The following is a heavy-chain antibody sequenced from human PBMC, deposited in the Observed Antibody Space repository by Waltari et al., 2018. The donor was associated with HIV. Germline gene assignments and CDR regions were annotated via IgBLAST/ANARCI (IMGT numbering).Heavy chain of an antibody. CDR2: INPDDRT. CDR1: GSRVKSKY. Sequence: DVEMVVTGGMMIRPGGSLRLTCAAPGSRVKSKYVTWIRQSPERGVECGALINPDDRTYPADTVKGRCHTCRVNSWKTVTLLMADVQFKDSGVYYCASSAKYFGPGGRGTLVTVSS. J-gene: IGHJ5*02. V-gene: IGHV3-53*02. CDR3: ASSAKYFGP.